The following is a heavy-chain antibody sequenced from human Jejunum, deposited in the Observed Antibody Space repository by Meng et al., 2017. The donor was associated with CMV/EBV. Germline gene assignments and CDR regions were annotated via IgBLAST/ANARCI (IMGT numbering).Heavy chain of an antibody. CDR1: NY. Sequence: NYMTWIRQAPGKGLEWISYITSGGSSIYYADSVKGRFTISRDNAKDLLFLQMNSLRAEDTAVYYCARVRGGLCSSTSCYKGGLDYWGQGTLVTVSS. CDR2: ITSGGSSI. D-gene: IGHD2-2*02. CDR3: ARVRGGLCSSTSCYKGGLDY. V-gene: IGHV3-11*04. J-gene: IGHJ4*02.